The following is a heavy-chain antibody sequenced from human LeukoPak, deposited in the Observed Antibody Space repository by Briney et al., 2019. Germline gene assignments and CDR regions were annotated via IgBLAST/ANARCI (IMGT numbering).Heavy chain of an antibody. J-gene: IGHJ6*03. CDR3: ARTTEGGYTYGYFYYYYMDV. D-gene: IGHD5-18*01. V-gene: IGHV4-59*11. Sequence: PSETLSLTCSVSGGSISSHYWSWIRQSPGKGLEWIGYISDSGTTTFNPSLKSRVTISRDTSKNQFSLKLRSVAAADTAVYYCARTTEGGYTYGYFYYYYMDVWGKGTTVTISS. CDR1: GGSISSHY. CDR2: ISDSGTT.